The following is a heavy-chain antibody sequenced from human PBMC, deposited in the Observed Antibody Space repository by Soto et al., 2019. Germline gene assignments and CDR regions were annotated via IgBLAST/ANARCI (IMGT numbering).Heavy chain of an antibody. V-gene: IGHV3-48*03. J-gene: IGHJ4*02. Sequence: EVQLVESGGGLVQPGGSLRLSCAASGFTFSSYDMNWVRQAPGKGLEWVPYISSSGRTIYYADSVKGRFTISRDNAKNSLYLQINGLRAEDTAVYYCARVRGSSDWTPTTFDYWGQGTLGTVSS. CDR1: GFTFSSYD. CDR3: ARVRGSSDWTPTTFDY. D-gene: IGHD3-10*01. CDR2: ISSSGRTI.